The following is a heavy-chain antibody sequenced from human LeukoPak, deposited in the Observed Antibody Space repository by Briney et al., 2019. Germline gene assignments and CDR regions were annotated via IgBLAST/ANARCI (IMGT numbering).Heavy chain of an antibody. CDR3: ARVDSSGPDY. CDR2: ISWNSGSI. Sequence: PGGSLRLSCAASGFTFDDYAMHWVRQAPGKGLEWVSGISWNSGSIGYADSVKGRFTISRDNAKNSLYLQMNSLRAEDTAVYYCARVDSSGPDYWGQGTLVTVSS. V-gene: IGHV3-9*01. J-gene: IGHJ4*02. CDR1: GFTFDDYA. D-gene: IGHD3-22*01.